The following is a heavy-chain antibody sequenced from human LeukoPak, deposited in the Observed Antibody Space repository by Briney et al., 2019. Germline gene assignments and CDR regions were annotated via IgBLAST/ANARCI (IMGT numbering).Heavy chain of an antibody. J-gene: IGHJ4*02. D-gene: IGHD2-21*01. CDR3: ARSRGYCGGEAQCDFTY. CDR1: GFTFSSYA. CDR2: ISDHESGSNE. Sequence: GGSLRLSCAASGFTFSSYAFHWVRQAPGKGLEWVALISDHESGSNEYYAASVKGRFTISRDNSRKTLSLQMNTLRIEDTAVYYCARSRGYCGGEAQCDFTYWGQGTLVTVPS. V-gene: IGHV3-30-3*01.